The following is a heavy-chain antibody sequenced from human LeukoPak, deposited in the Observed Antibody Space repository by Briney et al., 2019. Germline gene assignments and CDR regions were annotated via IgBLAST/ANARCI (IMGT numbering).Heavy chain of an antibody. V-gene: IGHV1-69*04. J-gene: IGHJ3*02. CDR3: ARDGGSYWARDAFDI. Sequence: SVKVSCKASGGTFSSYAISWVRQAPGQGLGWMGRIIPILGIANYAQKFQGRVTITADKSTSTAYMELSSLRSEDTAVYYCARDGGSYWARDAFDIWGQGTMVTVSS. CDR1: GGTFSSYA. D-gene: IGHD1-26*01. CDR2: IIPILGIA.